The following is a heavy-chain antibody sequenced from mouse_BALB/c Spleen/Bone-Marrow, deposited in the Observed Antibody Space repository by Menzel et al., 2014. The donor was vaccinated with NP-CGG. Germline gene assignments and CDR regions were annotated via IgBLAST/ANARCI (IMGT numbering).Heavy chain of an antibody. CDR3: ARDSRSTVSHFDY. D-gene: IGHD1-1*01. CDR1: GFTFTDYY. J-gene: IGHJ2*01. Sequence: VQLKESGGGLVQPGGSLRLSCATSGFTFTDYYMNWVRQPPGKALEWLGFNRNKANGYTTEYSASVKGRFTISRDNSQSILYLQMNTLRAEDSATYYCARDSRSTVSHFDYWGQGTTLTVSS. CDR2: NRNKANGYTT. V-gene: IGHV7-3*02.